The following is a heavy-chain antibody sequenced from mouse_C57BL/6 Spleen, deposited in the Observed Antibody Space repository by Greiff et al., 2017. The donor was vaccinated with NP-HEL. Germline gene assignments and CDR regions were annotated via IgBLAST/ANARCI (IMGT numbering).Heavy chain of an antibody. CDR1: GFSFNTYA. Sequence: EVKLMESGGGLVQPKGSLKLSCAASGFSFNTYAMNWVRQAPGKGLEWVARIRSKSNNYATYYADSVKDRFTISRDDSESMLYLQMNNLKTEDTAMYYCVRQELGSWFAYWGQGTLVTVSA. J-gene: IGHJ3*01. CDR3: VRQELGSWFAY. V-gene: IGHV10-1*01. D-gene: IGHD4-1*01. CDR2: IRSKSNNYAT.